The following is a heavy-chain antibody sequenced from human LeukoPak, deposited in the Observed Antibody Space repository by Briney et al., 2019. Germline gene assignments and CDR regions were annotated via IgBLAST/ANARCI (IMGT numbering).Heavy chain of an antibody. CDR1: GYSFTSYW. J-gene: IGHJ5*02. Sequence: RGESLKISCKGSGYSFTSYWISWVRQMPGKGLEWMGRIDPSDSYTNYSPSFQGHVTISADKSVSTAYLQWSSLKASDTAMYYCARHSSYYYGLGSYSDWFDPWGQGTLVTVSS. D-gene: IGHD3-10*01. V-gene: IGHV5-10-1*01. CDR2: IDPSDSYT. CDR3: ARHSSYYYGLGSYSDWFDP.